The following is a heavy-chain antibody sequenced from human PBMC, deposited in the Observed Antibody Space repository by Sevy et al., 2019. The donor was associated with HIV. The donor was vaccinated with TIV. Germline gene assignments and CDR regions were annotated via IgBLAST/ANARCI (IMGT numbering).Heavy chain of an antibody. J-gene: IGHJ6*02. V-gene: IGHV6-1*01. Sequence: KQSQTLSLTCAISGDSVSSNSAAWNWIRQSPSRGLEWLGRTYYRSKWYNDYAVSVKSRITINPDTSNNQFSLQLNSVTPDDTAVYYCARAGGGGYCSGGSCYSSYYYFYGMDVWGQGTTVTVSS. CDR3: ARAGGGGYCSGGSCYSSYYYFYGMDV. CDR1: GDSVSSNSAA. D-gene: IGHD2-15*01. CDR2: TYYRSKWYN.